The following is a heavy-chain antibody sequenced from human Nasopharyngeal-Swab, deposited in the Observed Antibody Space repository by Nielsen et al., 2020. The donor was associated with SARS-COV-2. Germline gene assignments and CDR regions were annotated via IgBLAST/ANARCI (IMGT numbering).Heavy chain of an antibody. CDR1: GFTFSSYS. Sequence: GGSLRPSCAASGFTFSSYSMNWVRQAPGKGLEWVSSISSSSSYIYYADSVKGRFTISRDNAKNSLYLQMNSLRAEDTAVYYCARDSAYSSGWRDYWGQGTLVTVSS. J-gene: IGHJ4*02. V-gene: IGHV3-21*01. CDR3: ARDSAYSSGWRDY. CDR2: ISSSSSYI. D-gene: IGHD6-19*01.